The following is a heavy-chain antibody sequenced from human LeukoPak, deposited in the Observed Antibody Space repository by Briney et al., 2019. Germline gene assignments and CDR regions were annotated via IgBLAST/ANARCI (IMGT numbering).Heavy chain of an antibody. D-gene: IGHD3-10*01. CDR1: GGSISSYY. Sequence: SETLSLTCTVSGGSISSYYWSWIRQPPGKGLEWIGYIYYSGCTNHNPSLKSRVTISVDTSNNQFSLKLSSVTAADTAVYYCATTRREDGSGSFDYWGQGTLVTVSS. CDR3: ATTRREDGSGSFDY. J-gene: IGHJ4*02. CDR2: IYYSGCT. V-gene: IGHV4-59*08.